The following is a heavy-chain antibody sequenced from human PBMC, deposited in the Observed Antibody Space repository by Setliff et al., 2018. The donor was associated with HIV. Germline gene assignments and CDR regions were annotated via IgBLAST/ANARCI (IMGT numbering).Heavy chain of an antibody. V-gene: IGHV4-39*01. CDR3: ARPGLGYSYGGKIDP. CDR1: GGSISSSRYY. CDR2: IYYSGST. D-gene: IGHD5-18*01. Sequence: SLTCTVSGGSISSSRYYWGWIRQPPGKGLEWIGSIYYSGSTYYNPSLKSRVTISVDTSKNQFSLKLSSVTAADTAVYYCARPGLGYSYGGKIDPWGQGTLVTVSS. J-gene: IGHJ5*02.